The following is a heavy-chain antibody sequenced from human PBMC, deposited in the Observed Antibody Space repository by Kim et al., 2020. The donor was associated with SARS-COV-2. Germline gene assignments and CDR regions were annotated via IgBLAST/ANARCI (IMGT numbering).Heavy chain of an antibody. CDR3: AKWVAVAAFDY. CDR2: ISYDGSNK. CDR1: GFTFSNYA. V-gene: IGHV3-30*18. Sequence: GASLRLSCAASGFTFSNYAMHWVRQAPGKGLEWVAVISYDGSNKYYADSVKGRFTISRDNSKNTLSLQMHSLTIEDTAVYYCAKWVAVAAFDYWGQGTLVTVSS. D-gene: IGHD6-19*01. J-gene: IGHJ4*02.